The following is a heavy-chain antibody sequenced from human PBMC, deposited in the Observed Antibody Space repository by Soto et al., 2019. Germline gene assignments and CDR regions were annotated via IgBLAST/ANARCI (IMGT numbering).Heavy chain of an antibody. CDR1: GFTFSSYS. CDR2: ISSSSSTI. V-gene: IGHV3-48*02. CDR3: ARPEYSSSSYGMDV. J-gene: IGHJ6*02. D-gene: IGHD6-6*01. Sequence: GGSLRLSCAASGFTFSSYSMNWVRQAPGKGLEWVSYISSSSSTIYYADSAKGRFTISRDNAKNSLYLQMNSLRDEDTAVYYCARPEYSSSSYGMDVWGQGTTVTVSS.